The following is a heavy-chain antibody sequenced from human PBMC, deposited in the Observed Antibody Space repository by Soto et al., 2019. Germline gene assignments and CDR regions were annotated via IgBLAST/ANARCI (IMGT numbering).Heavy chain of an antibody. V-gene: IGHV3-30-3*01. D-gene: IGHD3-3*01. CDR1: GFPFSSYA. CDR2: ISYDGSNK. Sequence: GGSLRLSCAASGFPFSSYAMHWVRQSPGKGLEWVAFISYDGSNKYYADSVKGRFTISRDNSKNTLYLQMNSLRAEDTAVYYCEKDVKYYDFWRVDNCFDPWGQGILLTLSP. CDR3: EKDVKYYDFWRVDNCFDP. J-gene: IGHJ5*02.